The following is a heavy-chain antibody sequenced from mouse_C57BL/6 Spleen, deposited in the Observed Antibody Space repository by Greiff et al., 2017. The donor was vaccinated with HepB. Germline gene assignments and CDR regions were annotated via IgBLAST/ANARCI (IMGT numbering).Heavy chain of an antibody. V-gene: IGHV5-9-1*02. D-gene: IGHD1-2*01. J-gene: IGHJ4*01. CDR1: GFTFSSYA. Sequence: EVKLMESGEGLVKPGGSLKLSCAASGFTFSSYAMSWVRQTPEKRLEWVAYISSGGDYIYYADTVKGRFTISRDNARNTLYLQMSSLKSEDTAMYYCTRDGYDPDAMDYWGQGTSVTVSS. CDR2: ISSGGDYI. CDR3: TRDGYDPDAMDY.